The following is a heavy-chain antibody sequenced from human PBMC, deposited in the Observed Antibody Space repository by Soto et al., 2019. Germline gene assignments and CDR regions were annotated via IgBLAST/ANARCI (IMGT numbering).Heavy chain of an antibody. D-gene: IGHD6-13*01. V-gene: IGHV1-18*01. J-gene: IGHJ1*01. CDR1: GYTFTSYG. CDR2: ISAYNGNT. CDR3: ARAAADSSSKYFKQ. Sequence: ASVKVSCKASGYTFTSYGVTWVRQAPGQGLEWMGWISAYNGNTNYAQKLQGRVTMTTDTSTSTAYMELRSLRSDDTAVYYCARAAADSSSKYFKQWGQGTLVTVSS.